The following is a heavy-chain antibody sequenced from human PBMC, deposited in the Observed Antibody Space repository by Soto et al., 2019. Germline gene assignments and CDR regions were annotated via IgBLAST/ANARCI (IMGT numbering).Heavy chain of an antibody. CDR3: ARVNVHSSGYYLLFDH. D-gene: IGHD3-22*01. Sequence: ASVKVSCKASGYTFTGYYMHWVRQAPGQGLEWMGWINPNSGGTNYAQKFQGRVTMTRDTSISTAYMGLSRLRSDDTAVYYCARVNVHSSGYYLLFDHWGQGTLVTVSS. V-gene: IGHV1-2*02. CDR2: INPNSGGT. CDR1: GYTFTGYY. J-gene: IGHJ4*02.